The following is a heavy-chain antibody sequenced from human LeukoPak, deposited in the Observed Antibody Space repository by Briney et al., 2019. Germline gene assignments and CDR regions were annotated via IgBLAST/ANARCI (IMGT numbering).Heavy chain of an antibody. Sequence: GGSLRLSCAASGFTFSTYEMNWVRQVPGKGLEWVSYISGSGTTIYYADSVKGRFAISRDNTKNSMYLQMNSLRAEDTAVYYCVSAYGGPLDYWGQGTLVTVSS. D-gene: IGHD3-16*01. J-gene: IGHJ4*02. V-gene: IGHV3-48*03. CDR2: ISGSGTTI. CDR1: GFTFSTYE. CDR3: VSAYGGPLDY.